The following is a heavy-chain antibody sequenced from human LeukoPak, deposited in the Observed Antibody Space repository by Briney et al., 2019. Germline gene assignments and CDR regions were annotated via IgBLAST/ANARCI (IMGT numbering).Heavy chain of an antibody. Sequence: PSETLSLTCTVSGGSISSGGYYWSWIRHHPGKGLEWIGYIYYSGSTNYNPSLKSRVTISVDTSKNQFTLKLSSVTAADTAVYYCARETKAAAPFDYWGQGTLVTVSS. CDR1: GGSISSGGYY. CDR3: ARETKAAAPFDY. CDR2: IYYSGST. V-gene: IGHV4-61*08. D-gene: IGHD6-13*01. J-gene: IGHJ4*02.